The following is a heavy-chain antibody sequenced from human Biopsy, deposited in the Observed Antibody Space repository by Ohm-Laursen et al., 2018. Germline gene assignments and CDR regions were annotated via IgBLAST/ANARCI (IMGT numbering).Heavy chain of an antibody. CDR2: FSGSGGST. CDR1: GFTFSNYA. V-gene: IGHV3-23*01. CDR3: AKDRWPHVVVVTTNFDS. J-gene: IGHJ4*02. D-gene: IGHD2-21*02. Sequence: SLRLSCSASGFTFSNYAVSWVRQAPGKGLEWVSTFSGSGGSTNYADSVKGRFTISRDNSKNTLYLQMNSLRAEDTAVYYCAKDRWPHVVVVTTNFDSWGQGTLVTVSS.